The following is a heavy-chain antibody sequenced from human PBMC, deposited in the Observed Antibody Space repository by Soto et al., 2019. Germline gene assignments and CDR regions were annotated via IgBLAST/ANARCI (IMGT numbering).Heavy chain of an antibody. J-gene: IGHJ6*02. D-gene: IGHD6-19*01. V-gene: IGHV4-39*01. Sequence: SETLSLTCTVSGGSVSSSSYYWGWIRQPPGKGLEWIGSFYYSGTTYYNPSLQSRVTISVDTSKNQFSLKLSSMTAADTAVYYCARQDSSGWFGYYYGMDVWGQGTTVT. CDR1: GGSVSSSSYY. CDR2: FYYSGTT. CDR3: ARQDSSGWFGYYYGMDV.